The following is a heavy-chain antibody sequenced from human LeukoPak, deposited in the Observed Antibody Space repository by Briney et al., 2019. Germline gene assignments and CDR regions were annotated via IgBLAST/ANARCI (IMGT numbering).Heavy chain of an antibody. CDR1: GFTFSDYY. Sequence: GGSLRLSCAASGFTFSDYYMSWVRQAPGKGLEWVSAISGSGGSTYYADSVKGRFTISRDNSKNTLYLQMNSLRAEDTAVYYCAKDLRAVAGTGTFGYWGQGTLVTVSS. CDR2: ISGSGGST. D-gene: IGHD6-19*01. V-gene: IGHV3-23*01. CDR3: AKDLRAVAGTGTFGY. J-gene: IGHJ4*02.